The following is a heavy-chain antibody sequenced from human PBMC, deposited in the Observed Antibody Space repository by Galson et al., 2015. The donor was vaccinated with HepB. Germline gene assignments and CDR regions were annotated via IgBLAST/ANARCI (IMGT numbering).Heavy chain of an antibody. CDR1: GGTFSNYA. J-gene: IGHJ5*02. CDR3: ATGTLTDDSKGHFNWFDP. Sequence: SVKVSCKASGGTFSNYAIIWVRQAPGQGLEWMGRIIPILDIANYAQKFQGRVTMTRDTSTSTVYMELSSLRSEDTAVYYCATGTLTDDSKGHFNWFDPWGQGTLVIVSS. D-gene: IGHD2-21*02. CDR2: IIPILDIA. V-gene: IGHV1-69*04.